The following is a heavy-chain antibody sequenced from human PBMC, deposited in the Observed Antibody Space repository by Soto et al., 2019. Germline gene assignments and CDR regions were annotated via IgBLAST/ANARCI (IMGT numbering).Heavy chain of an antibody. V-gene: IGHV1-58*01. D-gene: IGHD2-21*01. J-gene: IGHJ4*02. CDR2: IVVGSGNT. Sequence: GASVKVSCKASGFTCTSSAVQWVRQARGQRLEWIGWIVVGSGNTNYAQKFQERVTITRDMSTSTAYMELSSLRSEDTAVYYCAAGPMIGGYYYFDYWGQGTLVTVSS. CDR3: AAGPMIGGYYYFDY. CDR1: GFTCTSSA.